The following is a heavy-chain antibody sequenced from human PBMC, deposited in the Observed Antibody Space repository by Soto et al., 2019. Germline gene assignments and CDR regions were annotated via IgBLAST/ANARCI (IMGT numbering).Heavy chain of an antibody. CDR2: INVGNGNA. J-gene: IGHJ4*02. CDR1: GYTYTEYP. D-gene: IGHD2-15*01. V-gene: IGHV1-3*01. Sequence: QVQLVQSGAEVKKPGASVKVSCKASGYTYTEYPVHWVRQAPGQGLEWMGWINVGNGNAKYSQKFQGRVTMTRDTSASTAYMELSSLGTEDTAGYFCTGRSERGHWGQGTPVTVSS. CDR3: TGRSERGH.